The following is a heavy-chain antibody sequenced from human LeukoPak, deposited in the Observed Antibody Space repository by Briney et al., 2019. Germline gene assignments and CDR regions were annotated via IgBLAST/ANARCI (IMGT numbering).Heavy chain of an antibody. J-gene: IGHJ4*02. CDR2: IYYSGST. D-gene: IGHD3-3*01. CDR3: ARHSSGLEWLLPFDY. Sequence: SETLSLTCTVSGGSISSSSYYWGWIRQPPGKGLEWIGSIYYSGSTYYNPSPKSRVTISVDTSKNQFSLKLSSVTAADTAVYYCARHSSGLEWLLPFDYWGQGTLVTVSS. V-gene: IGHV4-39*01. CDR1: GGSISSSSYY.